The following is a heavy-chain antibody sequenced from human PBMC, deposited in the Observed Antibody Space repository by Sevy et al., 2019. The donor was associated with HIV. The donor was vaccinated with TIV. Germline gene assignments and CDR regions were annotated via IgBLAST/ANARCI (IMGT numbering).Heavy chain of an antibody. CDR3: ARSPVPRAGWTVWYFDL. J-gene: IGHJ2*01. V-gene: IGHV3-48*02. CDR2: ISSSSSTI. Sequence: GGSLRLSCAASGFTFSSYSMNWVRQAPGKGLEWVSYISSSSSTIYYADSVKGRFTISRDNAKNSLYLQMNSLRDEDTAVYYCARSPVPRAGWTVWYFDLWGRGTLVTVSS. D-gene: IGHD6-19*01. CDR1: GFTFSSYS.